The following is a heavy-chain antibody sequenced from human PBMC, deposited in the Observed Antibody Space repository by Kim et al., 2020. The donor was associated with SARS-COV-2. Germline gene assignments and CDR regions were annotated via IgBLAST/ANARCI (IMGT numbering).Heavy chain of an antibody. V-gene: IGHV3-23*01. CDR3: AKGFGVVPAAIGMDV. J-gene: IGHJ6*02. Sequence: GGSLRLSCAASGFTFSSYAMSWVRQAPGKGLEWVSAISGSGGSTYYADSVKGRFTISRDNSKNTLYLQMNSLRAEDTAVYYCAKGFGVVPAAIGMDVWGQGTTVTVSS. D-gene: IGHD2-2*02. CDR2: ISGSGGST. CDR1: GFTFSSYA.